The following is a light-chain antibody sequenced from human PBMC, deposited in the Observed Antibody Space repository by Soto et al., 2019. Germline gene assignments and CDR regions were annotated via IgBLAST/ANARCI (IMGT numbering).Light chain of an antibody. J-gene: IGLJ3*02. CDR2: EVS. CDR1: SSDVGGHDY. Sequence: QSALTQPASVSGSPGQSITISCTGSSSDVGGHDYVSWSQQHPGKAPKLLIYEVSNRPSGVSDRFSASKSGNTASLTISGLQPEDEADYYCSSYSTRKIGMFGGGTQLTVL. CDR3: SSYSTRKIGM. V-gene: IGLV2-14*03.